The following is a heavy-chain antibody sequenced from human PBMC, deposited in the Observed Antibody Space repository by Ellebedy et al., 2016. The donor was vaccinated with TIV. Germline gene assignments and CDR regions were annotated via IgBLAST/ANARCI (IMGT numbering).Heavy chain of an antibody. CDR2: LYPDGRT. Sequence: PGGSLRPSCVLSGVTVSTDFMSWVRQAPGKGPEWVSILYPDGRTFYPDSVKGRFTISRDNPQNTLFLQMRNLRAEDAAVYFCARDSGMHDSYYRYAMDVWGQGTTVIVS. V-gene: IGHV3-53*01. D-gene: IGHD2-2*01. CDR1: GVTVSTDF. J-gene: IGHJ6*02. CDR3: ARDSGMHDSYYRYAMDV.